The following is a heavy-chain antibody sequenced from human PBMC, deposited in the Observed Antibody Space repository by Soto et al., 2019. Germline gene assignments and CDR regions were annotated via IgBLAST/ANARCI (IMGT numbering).Heavy chain of an antibody. CDR3: ARDARGTRGFDEMDI. CDR2: INPNSGDT. Sequence: ASVKVSCKASGYIFTAYHIHWVRQAPGRGLEWMGWINPNSGDTEYAQNFQGRVTMTRDTSFNLVYMEMSGLMSDDTAVYYCARDARGTRGFDEMDIWGQGTTVTDSS. CDR1: GYIFTAYH. D-gene: IGHD3-9*01. J-gene: IGHJ6*02. V-gene: IGHV1-2*02.